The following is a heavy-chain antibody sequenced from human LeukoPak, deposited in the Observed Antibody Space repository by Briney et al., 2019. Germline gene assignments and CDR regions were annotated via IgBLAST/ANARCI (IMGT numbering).Heavy chain of an antibody. CDR3: AKDIDPDHDILTGPFDF. CDR2: ITWNSCRM. Sequence: PGGSLRLSCAASGFTFDDYAMHWVRRAPGKGREWVSDITWNSCRMDYADSVKGRFTISRDDAKNSLYLQMNSLRTEDTALYYCAKDIDPDHDILTGPFDFWGQGTLVTVSS. D-gene: IGHD3-9*01. CDR1: GFTFDDYA. J-gene: IGHJ4*02. V-gene: IGHV3-9*01.